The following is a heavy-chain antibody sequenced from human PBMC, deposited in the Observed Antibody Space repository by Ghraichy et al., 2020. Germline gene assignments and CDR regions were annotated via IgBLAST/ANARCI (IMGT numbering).Heavy chain of an antibody. Sequence: SETLSLTCTVSGGFISSYYWSWIRQPPGKGLEWIGYIYYSGSTNYNPSLKSRVTISVDTSKNQFSLKLSSVTAADTAVYYCARDYLGVAMFDPWGQGTLVTVSS. V-gene: IGHV4-59*01. J-gene: IGHJ5*02. CDR1: GGFISSYY. CDR2: IYYSGST. D-gene: IGHD2-8*01. CDR3: ARDYLGVAMFDP.